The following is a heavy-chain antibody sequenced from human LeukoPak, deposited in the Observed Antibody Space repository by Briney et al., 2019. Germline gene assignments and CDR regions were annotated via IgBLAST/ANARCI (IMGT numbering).Heavy chain of an antibody. CDR1: GVSISDYH. CDR2: IYTSGST. CDR3: ARDGWDRSSQTFDY. J-gene: IGHJ4*02. V-gene: IGHV4-4*07. Sequence: SETLSLTCTVSGVSISDYHWNWIRQPAGRGLEWIGRIYTSGSTNYNPSLQSRVAMSLDRSENQFSLKLNSVTAADTAVYYCARDGWDRSSQTFDYWGQGTLVTVSS. D-gene: IGHD6-13*01.